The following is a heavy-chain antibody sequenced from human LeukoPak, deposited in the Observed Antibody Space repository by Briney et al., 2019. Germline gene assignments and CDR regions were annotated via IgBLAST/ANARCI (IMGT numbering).Heavy chain of an antibody. CDR3: AWGPDLDY. D-gene: IGHD3-16*01. Sequence: GGSLRLSFAASDIPFSKAWLSWIRPGPGKGLECVGRIRSKPDGGTASYSAPVKGRFTISRDDSTKTVYLQMNSLKTEDTAVYYCAWGPDLDYWGQGILVTVSS. CDR2: IRSKPDGGTA. CDR1: DIPFSKAW. J-gene: IGHJ4*02. V-gene: IGHV3-15*01.